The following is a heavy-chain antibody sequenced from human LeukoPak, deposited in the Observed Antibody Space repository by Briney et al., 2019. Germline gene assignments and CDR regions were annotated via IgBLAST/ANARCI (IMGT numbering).Heavy chain of an antibody. D-gene: IGHD6-13*01. CDR2: ISISGDTT. Sequence: GGSLRLSCGASGFTFSSHAMTWVRQAPGKGLEWVSAISISGDTTYYADSVKGRFTISRDNSKNTLYLQMNSLRGEDTAVYYCAKDGYSSSWYYFDHWGQGTLVTVSS. V-gene: IGHV3-23*01. CDR1: GFTFSSHA. J-gene: IGHJ4*02. CDR3: AKDGYSSSWYYFDH.